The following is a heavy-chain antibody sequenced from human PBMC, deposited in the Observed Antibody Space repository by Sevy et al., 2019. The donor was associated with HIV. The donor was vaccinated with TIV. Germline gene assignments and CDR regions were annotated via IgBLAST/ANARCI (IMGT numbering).Heavy chain of an antibody. Sequence: GGSLRLSCAASGFTFSSYGMHWVRQAPGKGLEWVAIIWYDGSNKYYVDSVKGRFTISRDNSKNPLYLQMNSLRPEDTDVYYCARERLAVAGIGYYFDYWGQGTLVTVSS. CDR3: ARERLAVAGIGYYFDY. J-gene: IGHJ4*02. D-gene: IGHD6-19*01. V-gene: IGHV3-33*01. CDR2: IWYDGSNK. CDR1: GFTFSSYG.